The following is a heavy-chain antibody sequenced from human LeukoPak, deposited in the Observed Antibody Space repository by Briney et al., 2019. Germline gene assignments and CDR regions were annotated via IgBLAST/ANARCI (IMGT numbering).Heavy chain of an antibody. CDR2: ISYDGSNK. CDR3: AKDYYDSSGTL. V-gene: IGHV3-30-3*02. D-gene: IGHD3-22*01. CDR1: GFTFSSYA. J-gene: IGHJ4*02. Sequence: GGSLRLSCAASGFTFSSYAMHWVRQAPGKGLEWVAVISYDGSNKYYADSVKGRFTISRDNSKNTLYLQMNSLRAEDTAVYYCAKDYYDSSGTLWGQGTLVIVSS.